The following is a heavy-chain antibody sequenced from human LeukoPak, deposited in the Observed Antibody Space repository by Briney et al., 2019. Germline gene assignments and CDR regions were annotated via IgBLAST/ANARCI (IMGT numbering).Heavy chain of an antibody. CDR3: ARLPSIAAASSRAFDI. CDR1: GGSISSSSYY. CDR2: IYYSGNI. D-gene: IGHD6-13*01. Sequence: SETLSLTCTVSGGSISSSSYYWGWIRQPPEKGLEWIGSIYYSGNIYYNPYLESRVTISVDTSKNQFSLKLSSVTAADTAVYYCARLPSIAAASSRAFDIWGQGTMVTVSS. V-gene: IGHV4-39*01. J-gene: IGHJ3*02.